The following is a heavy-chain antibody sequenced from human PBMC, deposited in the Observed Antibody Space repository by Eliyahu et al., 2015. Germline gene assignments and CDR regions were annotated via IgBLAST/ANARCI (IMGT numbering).Heavy chain of an antibody. V-gene: IGHV1-24*01. D-gene: IGHD3-10*01. CDR2: FDPEEGET. CDR3: ATRGRRAFDI. J-gene: IGHJ3*02. Sequence: VQLVQSGPEVKKPGASVKVPCKVSGYTFILLSFPWVRQAPGKGLEWMGGFDPEEGETSYAQRFQGRVTMTEDTSADTAYMELKNLRSEDTALYYCATRGRRAFDIWGQGTMVSVSS. CDR1: GYTFILLS.